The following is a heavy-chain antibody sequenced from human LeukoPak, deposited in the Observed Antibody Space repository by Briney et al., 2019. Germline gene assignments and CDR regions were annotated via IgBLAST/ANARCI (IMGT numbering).Heavy chain of an antibody. J-gene: IGHJ4*02. Sequence: GESLQISCEGSGYSFTSYWIAWVRQMPGKGVEWMGIIYPGDFDTRYGPSFQGQVTISADKSINTAYLQWSSLKASDTAIYYCARRALTTGYFDYWGQGSLVTVSS. CDR3: ARRALTTGYFDY. CDR2: IYPGDFDT. D-gene: IGHD1-1*01. CDR1: GYSFTSYW. V-gene: IGHV5-51*01.